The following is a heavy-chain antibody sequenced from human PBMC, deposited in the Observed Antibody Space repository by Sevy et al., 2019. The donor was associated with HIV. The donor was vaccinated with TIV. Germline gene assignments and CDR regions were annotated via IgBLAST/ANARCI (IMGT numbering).Heavy chain of an antibody. D-gene: IGHD1-7*01. V-gene: IGHV1-46*01. J-gene: IGHJ4*02. Sequence: ASVKVSCKASGYTFTSYYMHWVRQAPGQGLEWMGIINPSDNSRRYAQRFQGRVTMTRDTSTCTVYMELSSLRSEDTAFYYCARSSWNYGYFDYWGQGTPVTLSS. CDR1: GYTFTSYY. CDR2: INPSDNSR. CDR3: ARSSWNYGYFDY.